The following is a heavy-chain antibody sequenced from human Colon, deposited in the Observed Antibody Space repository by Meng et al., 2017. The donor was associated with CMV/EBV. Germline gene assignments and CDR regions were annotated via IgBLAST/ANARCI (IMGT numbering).Heavy chain of an antibody. CDR3: ARLRTYDSSGYYNDAFDI. J-gene: IGHJ3*02. V-gene: IGHV3-7*01. D-gene: IGHD3-22*01. Sequence: GGSLRLSCAASGFTFNSYWMSWVRQAPGKGLEWVANIKQDGSEKNYVDSVKGRFTISRDNAKNSLYLQMNSLRAEDTAVYYCARLRTYDSSGYYNDAFDIWGQGTMVTVSS. CDR2: IKQDGSEK. CDR1: GFTFNSYW.